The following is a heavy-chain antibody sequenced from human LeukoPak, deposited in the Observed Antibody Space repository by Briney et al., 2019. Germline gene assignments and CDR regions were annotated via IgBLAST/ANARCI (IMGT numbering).Heavy chain of an antibody. D-gene: IGHD3-22*01. CDR2: INPSGGST. V-gene: IGHV1-46*01. Sequence: GASVKVSCKASGYTFTSYYMHWVRQAPGQGLEWMGIINPSGGSTRYAQKFQGRVTMTRDTSTSTVYMELSSLRSEDTAVYYCARRGQASSGYYYHYYYYYMDVWGKGTTVTVSS. J-gene: IGHJ6*03. CDR1: GYTFTSYY. CDR3: ARRGQASSGYYYHYYYYYMDV.